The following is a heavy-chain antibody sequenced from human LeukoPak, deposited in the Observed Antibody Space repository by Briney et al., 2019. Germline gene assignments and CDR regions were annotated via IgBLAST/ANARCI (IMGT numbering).Heavy chain of an antibody. CDR3: ARDSSPGYYDYVWGTYPRY. CDR2: IKQDGSEK. V-gene: IGHV3-7*05. J-gene: IGHJ4*02. D-gene: IGHD3-16*02. CDR1: GFTFSNYW. Sequence: GGSLRLSCATSGFTFSNYWMSWVRQAPGKGLEGVANIKQDGSEKYYVDSVKGRFTISRDNAKNSLYLQMNSLRAEDTAVYYCARDSSPGYYDYVWGTYPRYWGQGTLVTVSS.